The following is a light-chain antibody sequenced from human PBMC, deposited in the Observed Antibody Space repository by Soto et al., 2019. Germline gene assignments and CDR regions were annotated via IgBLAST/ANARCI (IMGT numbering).Light chain of an antibody. V-gene: IGKV3-20*01. Sequence: EIVLTQSPGTLSLSPGEGATLSCRASQSVSSSYLAWYQQKPGQAPRLLIYGASSRATGIPDRLSGSGSGTDFTLTISRLEPEDFAVYYCQQXGSSPFAFGQGTRLEI. CDR2: GAS. CDR3: QQXGSSPFA. J-gene: IGKJ5*01. CDR1: QSVSSSY.